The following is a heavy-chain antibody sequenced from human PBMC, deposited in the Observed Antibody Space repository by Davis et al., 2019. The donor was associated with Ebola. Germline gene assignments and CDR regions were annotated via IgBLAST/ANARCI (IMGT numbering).Heavy chain of an antibody. Sequence: GESLKISCAASGFIFSSYAMHWVRPAPGKGLEYVSAISSNGGSTYYANSLKGRFTISRDNSKNTLYLQMGSLRAEDMAVYYCARGGYCSSTSCYLTLSIDYYGMDVWGQGTTVTVSS. CDR2: ISSNGGST. D-gene: IGHD2-2*01. CDR1: GFIFSSYA. J-gene: IGHJ6*02. CDR3: ARGGYCSSTSCYLTLSIDYYGMDV. V-gene: IGHV3-64*01.